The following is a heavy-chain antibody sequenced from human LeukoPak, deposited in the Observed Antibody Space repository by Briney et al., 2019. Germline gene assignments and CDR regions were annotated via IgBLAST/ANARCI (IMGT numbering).Heavy chain of an antibody. J-gene: IGHJ5*02. CDR1: GFTFGNYW. V-gene: IGHV3-74*01. CDR3: ARETRTNWFDP. D-gene: IGHD1-1*01. Sequence: GGSLRLSCAASGFTFGNYWMHWVRQAPGKGLVWVSRINSDGSRTTYADSVKGRFTISRDNAKNTLYLQMNSLRAEDTAVYYCARETRTNWFDPWGQGTLVTVSS. CDR2: INSDGSRT.